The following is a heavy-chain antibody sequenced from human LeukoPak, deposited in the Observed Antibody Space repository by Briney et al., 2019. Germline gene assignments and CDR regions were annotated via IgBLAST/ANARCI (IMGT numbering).Heavy chain of an antibody. D-gene: IGHD3-9*01. CDR2: ISGSGGST. Sequence: PGVSLRLSCAASGFTFSSNPMSWVRQDPGKGLEWVSAISGSGGSTHYADSVKGRFTISRDNSKNTLNLQMNSLRAEDTAVYYCAKDYDIVTGYQTDLGNWGQGTLVTVSS. V-gene: IGHV3-23*01. J-gene: IGHJ4*02. CDR1: GFTFSSNP. CDR3: AKDYDIVTGYQTDLGN.